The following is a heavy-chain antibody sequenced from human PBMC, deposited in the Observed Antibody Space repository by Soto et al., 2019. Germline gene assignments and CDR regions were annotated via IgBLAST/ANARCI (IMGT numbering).Heavy chain of an antibody. V-gene: IGHV1-69*06. CDR2: IIPIFGTA. J-gene: IGHJ5*02. CDR3: ARETPSYCSGGSCRENWFDP. Sequence: SVTVSFESSGGTFLSYAISWVRQAPGQGLECMGGIIPIFGTANYAQKFQGRVTITADKSTSTAYMELSSLRSEDTAGYYCARETPSYCSGGSCRENWFDPWGQGTLVTVYS. CDR1: GGTFLSYA. D-gene: IGHD2-15*01.